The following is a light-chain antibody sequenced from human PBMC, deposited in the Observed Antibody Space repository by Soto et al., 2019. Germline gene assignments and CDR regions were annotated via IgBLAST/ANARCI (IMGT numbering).Light chain of an antibody. CDR2: DTS. V-gene: IGKV3-15*01. CDR3: QQYNNWPPIT. Sequence: EIVLTQSPGTPSLSPGERAAFPRRASPRVSSSYLAWSQQKPGQDPRLLIYDTSTRATGIPARFSGSGSGTEFTLTISSLQSEDFAVYYCQQYNNWPPITFGQGTRLEIK. CDR1: PRVSSSY. J-gene: IGKJ5*01.